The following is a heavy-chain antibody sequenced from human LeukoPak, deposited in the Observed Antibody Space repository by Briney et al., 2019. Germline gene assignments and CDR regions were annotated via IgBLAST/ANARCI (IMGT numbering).Heavy chain of an antibody. D-gene: IGHD3-10*01. Sequence: PGGSLRLSCAASGFTSSNYAMSWVRQAPGKGLEWVSIISDSGGRTYYADSVKGRFTISRDNSKNTLYVQMNSLRAEDTAVYYCAKGHYYGSGSLDYWGQGTLVTVSS. V-gene: IGHV3-23*01. CDR3: AKGHYYGSGSLDY. CDR2: ISDSGGRT. J-gene: IGHJ4*02. CDR1: GFTSSNYA.